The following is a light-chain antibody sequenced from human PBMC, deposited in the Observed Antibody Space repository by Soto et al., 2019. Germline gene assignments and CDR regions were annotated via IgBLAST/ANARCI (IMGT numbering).Light chain of an antibody. Sequence: DIHMTNPQSSLLASLGARVPIPCRASQNIINYLNWYQQKPGKAPNLLIYSASSLQSGVPSRFSGSGSGTDFTLTISSLQPADFATYFCQQTYSTPTFGQGTKVEIK. CDR1: QNIINY. J-gene: IGKJ1*01. V-gene: IGKV1-39*01. CDR3: QQTYSTPT. CDR2: SAS.